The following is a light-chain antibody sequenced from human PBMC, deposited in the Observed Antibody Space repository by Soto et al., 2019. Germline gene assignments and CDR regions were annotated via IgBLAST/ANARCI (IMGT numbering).Light chain of an antibody. CDR3: QHYNNWPLWT. Sequence: EIVMTKSPATLTVSPGERATFSCRASHSVSSNLAWYQQKPGQAPRLLIYGASIRATGIPARFSGSGSGTEFTLTISSLQSEDFAVYYSQHYNNWPLWTVGQGTKVDIK. J-gene: IGKJ1*01. CDR2: GAS. V-gene: IGKV3-15*01. CDR1: HSVSSN.